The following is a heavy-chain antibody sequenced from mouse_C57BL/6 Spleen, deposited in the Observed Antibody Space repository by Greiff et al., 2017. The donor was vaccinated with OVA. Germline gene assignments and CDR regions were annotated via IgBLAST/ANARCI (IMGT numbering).Heavy chain of an antibody. V-gene: IGHV5-17*01. Sequence: EVKLVESGGGLVKPGGSLKLSCAASGFTFSDYGMHWVRQAPEKGLEWVAYISSGSSTIYYADTVKGRFTISRDNAKNTLFLQMTSLRSEDTAMYYCARGNPWYFDVWGTGTTVTVSS. CDR3: ARGNPWYFDV. J-gene: IGHJ1*03. CDR2: ISSGSSTI. CDR1: GFTFSDYG.